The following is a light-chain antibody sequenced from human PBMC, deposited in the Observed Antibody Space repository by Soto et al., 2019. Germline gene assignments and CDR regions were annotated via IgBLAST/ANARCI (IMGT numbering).Light chain of an antibody. CDR3: QQFNNYPIT. Sequence: AIHLTQSPSSLSASVGDRVAITCRSSQCISSALAWFQQKPWKPPKLLIYDASSLESGVPSRLSGSGSGTDLTLTISSLQPEDFATYSCQQFNNYPITFGKGTRLEIK. CDR2: DAS. V-gene: IGKV1D-13*01. CDR1: QCISSA. J-gene: IGKJ5*01.